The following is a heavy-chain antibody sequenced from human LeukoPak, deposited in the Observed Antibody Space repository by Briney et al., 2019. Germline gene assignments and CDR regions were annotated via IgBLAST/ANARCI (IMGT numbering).Heavy chain of an antibody. CDR3: ARDIELST. D-gene: IGHD3-16*02. V-gene: IGHV3-53*01. J-gene: IGHJ3*01. Sequence: GGSLRLSCAASGFTVSGNYMTWVRQPPGKGLEWVSIIYSGGTTYYADSVKGRFTISRDNSKDTLYLQMNSLRAEDTAIYYCARDIELSTWGLGTMVTVSS. CDR1: GFTVSGNY. CDR2: IYSGGTT.